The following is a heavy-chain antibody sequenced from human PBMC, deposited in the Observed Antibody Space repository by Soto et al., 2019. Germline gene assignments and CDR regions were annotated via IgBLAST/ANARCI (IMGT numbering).Heavy chain of an antibody. Sequence: QVQLVQSGAEVKKPGASVTVSCKATGYTFSNYYIHWVRQAPVQGLDWMGIIKPNGGSTTYAKKFQGRVTITMDTSTNTVYMELSSLTSEDTALYYCARDGWFSALRIPFGLDVWGQGTTVTVSS. J-gene: IGHJ6*02. CDR3: ARDGWFSALRIPFGLDV. CDR2: IKPNGGST. CDR1: GYTFSNYY. V-gene: IGHV1-46*01. D-gene: IGHD3-3*01.